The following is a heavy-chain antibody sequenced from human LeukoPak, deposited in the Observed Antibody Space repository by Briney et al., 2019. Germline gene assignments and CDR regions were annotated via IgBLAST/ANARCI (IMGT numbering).Heavy chain of an antibody. Sequence: GGSLRLSCAASGFTFDDYAMHWVRQAPGKGLEWVSGISWNSGSIGYADSVKGRFTISRGNAKNSLYLQMNSLRAEDTALYYCAKERYSSSWYVNDAFDIWGQGTMVTVSS. J-gene: IGHJ3*02. CDR2: ISWNSGSI. CDR1: GFTFDDYA. V-gene: IGHV3-9*01. CDR3: AKERYSSSWYVNDAFDI. D-gene: IGHD6-13*01.